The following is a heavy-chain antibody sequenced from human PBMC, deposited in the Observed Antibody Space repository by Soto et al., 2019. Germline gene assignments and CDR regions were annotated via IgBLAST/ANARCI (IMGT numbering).Heavy chain of an antibody. CDR3: AREWDIADAGTYFNCFDT. D-gene: IGHD6-13*01. J-gene: IGHJ5*02. Sequence: SETLSLTCTVSGGSISSGGYYWSWIRQHPGKGLEWIGYIYYSGSTYYNPSLKSRVTISVDTSKNQFSLKLSSVTAADTAVYYCAREWDIADAGTYFNCFDTWGQGTMVTVSS. V-gene: IGHV4-31*03. CDR1: GGSISSGGYY. CDR2: IYYSGST.